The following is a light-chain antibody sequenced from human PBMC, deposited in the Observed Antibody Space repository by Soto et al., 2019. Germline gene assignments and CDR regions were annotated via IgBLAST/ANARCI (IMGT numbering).Light chain of an antibody. CDR2: EVN. Sequence: QSVLTQPPSASGSPGQSVAISCTGTSSDVGGYNYVSWYQQHPGNAPRLMIYEVNNRPSGVPNRFSGSKSGNTASLTISGLQAEDEADYYCSSKTSSRTPFVFGTGTKLTVL. CDR1: SSDVGGYNY. CDR3: SSKTSSRTPFV. V-gene: IGLV2-14*01. J-gene: IGLJ1*01.